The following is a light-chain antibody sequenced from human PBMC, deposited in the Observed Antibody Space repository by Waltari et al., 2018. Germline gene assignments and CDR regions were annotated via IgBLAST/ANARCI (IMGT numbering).Light chain of an antibody. CDR1: SSDIGSYNC. J-gene: IGLJ2*01. Sequence: QSALTQPASVSGSPGQSITISCTGTSSDIGSYNCVSWYQQHPGKAPKLIIYDVTHRPSGVSNRFSGSKSGNTASLTISGLQAEDEADYYCSSYMDSTTLELFGGGTSLTVL. V-gene: IGLV2-14*03. CDR2: DVT. CDR3: SSYMDSTTLEL.